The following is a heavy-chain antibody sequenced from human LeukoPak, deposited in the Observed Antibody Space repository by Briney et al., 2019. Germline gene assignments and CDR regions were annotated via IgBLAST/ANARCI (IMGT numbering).Heavy chain of an antibody. CDR1: GFTFTNNW. Sequence: GGSRRLSCTASGFTFTNNWMTWIRQVPGKGLEWVAIMKYDGSKKYYVDSVEGRFTISRDNAKNSLSLQMNNLRVEDTAVYYCARAALESRYFDWPGTFDFWGQGTMVTVSS. J-gene: IGHJ3*01. CDR3: ARAALESRYFDWPGTFDF. V-gene: IGHV3-7*01. CDR2: MKYDGSKK. D-gene: IGHD3-9*01.